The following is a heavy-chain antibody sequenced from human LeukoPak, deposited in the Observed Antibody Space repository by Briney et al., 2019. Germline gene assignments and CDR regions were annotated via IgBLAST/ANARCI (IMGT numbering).Heavy chain of an antibody. CDR2: IYDSGSA. V-gene: IGHV4-59*01. Sequence: SETLSLTCTVSGGSINYYYWSWIRQPPGKGLESIGYIYDSGSANYTPSLKSRVTMSVDTSKNQFSLKLNSVTAADTAVYYCARGLYGSKGIFDSWGQGTLVTVSS. D-gene: IGHD3-10*01. CDR3: ARGLYGSKGIFDS. J-gene: IGHJ4*02. CDR1: GGSINYYY.